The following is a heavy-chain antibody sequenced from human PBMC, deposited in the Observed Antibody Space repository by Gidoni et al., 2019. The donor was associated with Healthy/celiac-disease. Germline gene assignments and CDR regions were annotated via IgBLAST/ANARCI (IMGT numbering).Heavy chain of an antibody. D-gene: IGHD4-4*01. Sequence: TVSGGSISSSSYYWGWIRQPPGKGLEWIGSIYYSGSTYYNPSLKSRVTISVDTSKNQYSLKLSSVTAADTAVYYCARIGQYYFDYWGQGTLVTVSS. CDR1: GGSISSSSYY. CDR2: IYYSGST. V-gene: IGHV4-39*01. J-gene: IGHJ4*02. CDR3: ARIGQYYFDY.